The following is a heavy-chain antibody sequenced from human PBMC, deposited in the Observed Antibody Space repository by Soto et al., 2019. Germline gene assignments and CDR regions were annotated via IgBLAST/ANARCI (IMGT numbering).Heavy chain of an antibody. Sequence: SGPTLMNPTQTVTLTCTFSGFSLSTREVGVGWIRQPPGKALEWLALIYWDDDKRYRPSLKSRLTIAKDTSKNLVILIMTNMDPEDTATYYCAHRAYYYGSGSYYTHWGQGILVTVS. CDR2: IYWDDDK. D-gene: IGHD3-10*01. CDR3: AHRAYYYGSGSYYTH. CDR1: GFSLSTREVG. J-gene: IGHJ4*02. V-gene: IGHV2-5*02.